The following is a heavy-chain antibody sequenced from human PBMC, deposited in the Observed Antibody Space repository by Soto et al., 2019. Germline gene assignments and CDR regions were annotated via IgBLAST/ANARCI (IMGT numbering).Heavy chain of an antibody. D-gene: IGHD3-9*01. J-gene: IGHJ4*02. CDR3: ARYDYDIVTGYSY. CDR2: IYYSGST. Sequence: PSETLSLTCTVSGGSISSGDYYWSWIRQPPGKGLEWIGYIYYSGSTYYNPSLKSRVTISVDTSKNQFSLKLSSVTAADTAVYYCARYDYDIVTGYSYWGQGTLVTVSS. CDR1: GGSISSGDYY. V-gene: IGHV4-30-4*01.